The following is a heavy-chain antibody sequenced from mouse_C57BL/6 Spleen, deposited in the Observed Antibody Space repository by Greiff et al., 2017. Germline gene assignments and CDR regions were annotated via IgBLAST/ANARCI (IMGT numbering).Heavy chain of an antibody. D-gene: IGHD1-1*01. J-gene: IGHJ1*03. CDR3: ARSALYYGSPPWYFDV. CDR2: IWSGGST. V-gene: IGHV2-2*01. Sequence: VQLQQSGPGLVQPSQSLSITCTVSGFSLTSYGVHWVSQSPGKGLEWLGVIWSGGSTDSNAAFISRLSISKDNSKSQVFFKMNSLQSDDTAIYYCARSALYYGSPPWYFDVWGTGTTVTVSS. CDR1: GFSLTSYG.